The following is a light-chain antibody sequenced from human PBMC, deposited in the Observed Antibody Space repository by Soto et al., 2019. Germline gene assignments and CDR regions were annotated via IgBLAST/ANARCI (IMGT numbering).Light chain of an antibody. Sequence: QSVLTQPASVSGSPGQSITISCTGTRSDVGAYNCVSWYQQHPGKAPKLMIYDVTNRPSGISNRFSGSKSGNTSSLTISGLQAEDEADYYCTSYTSSTTLVFGGGTKLTVL. CDR1: RSDVGAYNC. J-gene: IGLJ2*01. CDR3: TSYTSSTTLV. CDR2: DVT. V-gene: IGLV2-14*03.